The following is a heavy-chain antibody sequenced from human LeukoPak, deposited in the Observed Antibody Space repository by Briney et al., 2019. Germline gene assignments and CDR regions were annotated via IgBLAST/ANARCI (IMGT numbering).Heavy chain of an antibody. CDR3: AKTYGGGHLAYFDH. CDR2: ITGSGDTT. D-gene: IGHD1-26*01. V-gene: IGHV3-23*01. CDR1: GFTFSNYA. Sequence: GGSLRLSCAASGFTFSNYAMSWVRQAPGQGLEWVSVITGSGDTTYYADSVKGRFTVSRDNSKNTLYIHMNSLRVEDTAVYYCAKTYGGGHLAYFDHWGQGTLVTVAS. J-gene: IGHJ4*02.